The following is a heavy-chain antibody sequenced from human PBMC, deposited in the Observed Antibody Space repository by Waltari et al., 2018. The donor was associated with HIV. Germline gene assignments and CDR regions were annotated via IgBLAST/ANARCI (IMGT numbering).Heavy chain of an antibody. CDR1: GDSISSSNW. CDR3: ARGRDDILTGYYTFRRPYFDF. J-gene: IGHJ4*01. V-gene: IGHV4-4*02. Sequence: QVQLQESGPGLVKPSGTLSLTCAGSGDSISSSNWWRWVRQHPGKGLEWIGEIYHSECTNSNPSLQSRVSISVDKSKNQFSLKLNSVTAADTAVYYCARGRDDILTGYYTFRRPYFDFWCRGTLVTVSS. D-gene: IGHD3-9*01. CDR2: IYHSECT.